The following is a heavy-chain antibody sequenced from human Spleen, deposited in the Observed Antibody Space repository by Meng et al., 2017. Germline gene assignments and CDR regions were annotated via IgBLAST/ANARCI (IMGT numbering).Heavy chain of an antibody. J-gene: IGHJ4*02. CDR2: ISSSGSTI. CDR1: GFTFSSYE. D-gene: IGHD3-22*01. Sequence: GESLKISCAASGFTFSSYEMNWVRQAPGKGLEWVSYISSSGSTIYYADSVKGRFTISRDNAKNTLYLQMNSLRAEDTAVYYCARVPFYHDNSGQDYWGQGTLVTVSS. CDR3: ARVPFYHDNSGQDY. V-gene: IGHV3-48*03.